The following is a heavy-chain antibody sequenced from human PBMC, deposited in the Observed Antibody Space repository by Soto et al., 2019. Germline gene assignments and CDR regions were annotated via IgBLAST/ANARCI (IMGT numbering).Heavy chain of an antibody. J-gene: IGHJ4*02. V-gene: IGHV1-18*01. Sequence: QVPLVQSGAEVKKPGASVTVSCKTSGYTPTNHDIGWVRQAPGQGLEWMGWISAYNGNTNSAQKLPGRLTMTTDTSTRTAYMELRSLRSDDTAVYYCARALYRSGTYYAFDNWGQGTLVTVSS. CDR3: ARALYRSGTYYAFDN. D-gene: IGHD1-26*01. CDR1: GYTPTNHD. CDR2: ISAYNGNT.